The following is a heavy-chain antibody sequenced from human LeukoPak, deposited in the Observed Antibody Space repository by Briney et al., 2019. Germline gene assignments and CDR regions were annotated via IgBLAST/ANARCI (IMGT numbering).Heavy chain of an antibody. Sequence: PGRSLRLSCAASGFTFSSYGMHWVRQAPGKGLEWVAVVSYDGSNKYYADSVKGRFTISRDNSKNTLYLQMNSLRVEDTAVYYCAKDGAVQLERHFDYWGQGTLVTVSS. CDR3: AKDGAVQLERHFDY. V-gene: IGHV3-30*18. D-gene: IGHD1-1*01. CDR1: GFTFSSYG. J-gene: IGHJ4*02. CDR2: VSYDGSNK.